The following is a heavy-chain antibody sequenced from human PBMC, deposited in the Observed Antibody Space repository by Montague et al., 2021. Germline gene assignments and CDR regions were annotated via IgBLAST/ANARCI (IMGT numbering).Heavy chain of an antibody. CDR3: AREVAPGSGSNSVDY. J-gene: IGHJ4*02. Sequence: SLRLSCAASDFTFSTYAMHWVRQAPGKGLGWVAVIWYDGSNKFYADSVKGRFTISRDNSKNTLYLQMNNLRAEDTAMYYCAREVAPGSGSNSVDYWGQGTPVTVSS. CDR1: DFTFSTYA. V-gene: IGHV3-33*01. CDR2: IWYDGSNK. D-gene: IGHD3-10*01.